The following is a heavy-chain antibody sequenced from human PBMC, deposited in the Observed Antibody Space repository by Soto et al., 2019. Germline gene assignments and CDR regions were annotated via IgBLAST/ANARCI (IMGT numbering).Heavy chain of an antibody. CDR1: GYSFTKYW. Sequence: GESLKISCKGSGYSFTKYWIGWVRQMPGKGLECMGIIYPGDSDTRYSPSFQGQVTISADKSISTAYLQWSSLKASDTAMYYCARDPGYSSSWYAPDYYYYGMDVWGQGTTVTVSS. CDR2: IYPGDSDT. CDR3: ARDPGYSSSWYAPDYYYYGMDV. V-gene: IGHV5-51*01. D-gene: IGHD6-13*01. J-gene: IGHJ6*02.